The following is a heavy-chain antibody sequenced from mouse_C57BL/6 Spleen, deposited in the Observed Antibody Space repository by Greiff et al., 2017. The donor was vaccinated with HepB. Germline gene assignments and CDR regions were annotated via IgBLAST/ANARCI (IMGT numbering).Heavy chain of an antibody. CDR3: AGGLRAWFAY. Sequence: EVKVVESGGGLVKPGGSLKLSCAASGFTFSDYGMHWVRQAPEKGLEWVAYISSGSSTIYYADTVKGRFTISRDNAKNTRFLQMTSLRSEDTAVYYCAGGLRAWFAYWGQGTLVTVSA. V-gene: IGHV5-17*01. CDR1: GFTFSDYG. CDR2: ISSGSSTI. J-gene: IGHJ3*01. D-gene: IGHD2-4*01.